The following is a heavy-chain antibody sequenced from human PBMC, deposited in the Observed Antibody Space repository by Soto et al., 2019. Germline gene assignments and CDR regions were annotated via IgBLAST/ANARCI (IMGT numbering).Heavy chain of an antibody. CDR1: GFTFSSYA. CDR3: ATASTDFDY. J-gene: IGHJ4*02. Sequence: EVQLLESGGGLVQPGGSLRLSCAASGFTFSSYAMSWVRQAPGKGLEWVSTISGSGRNTYYADSVKGRFTISRDSSNNTLYLQMNSLTAEATAVYYAATASTDFDYWGQGTLVTVSS. D-gene: IGHD2-21*02. V-gene: IGHV3-23*01. CDR2: ISGSGRNT.